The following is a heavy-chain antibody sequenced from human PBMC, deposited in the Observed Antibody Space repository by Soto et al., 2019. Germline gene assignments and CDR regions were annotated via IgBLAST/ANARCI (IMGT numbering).Heavy chain of an antibody. J-gene: IGHJ5*02. D-gene: IGHD6-19*01. Sequence: PSETLSLTCTVSGGSISSYYWSWIRQPPGKGLEWIGYIYYSGSTNYNPSLKSRVTISVDTSKNQFSLKLSSVTAADTAVYYCERAGSSGWYGWWFDPWGQGTLVTVSS. V-gene: IGHV4-59*01. CDR3: ERAGSSGWYGWWFDP. CDR1: GGSISSYY. CDR2: IYYSGST.